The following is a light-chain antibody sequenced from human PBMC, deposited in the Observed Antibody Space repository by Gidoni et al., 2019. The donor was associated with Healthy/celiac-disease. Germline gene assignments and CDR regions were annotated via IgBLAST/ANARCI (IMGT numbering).Light chain of an antibody. V-gene: IGKV2-28*01. Sequence: DIVMTHSPLPLSVTPGEPASISCRSSQSLLHSNGYNYLDWYLQKPGQSPQLLIYLGSNRAPGVPDRVSGSGSGTDFSLKISRVQPEDVGFYYCMQALQTPRTFGGGTKVEIK. CDR3: MQALQTPRT. CDR2: LGS. J-gene: IGKJ4*01. CDR1: QSLLHSNGYNY.